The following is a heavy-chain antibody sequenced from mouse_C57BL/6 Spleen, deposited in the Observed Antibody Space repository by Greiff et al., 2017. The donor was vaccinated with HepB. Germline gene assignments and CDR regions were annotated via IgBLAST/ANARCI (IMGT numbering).Heavy chain of an antibody. CDR3: VRDPYYYGSSYGWFAY. D-gene: IGHD1-1*01. CDR2: IRSKSSNYAT. CDR1: GFTFNTYA. V-gene: IGHV10-3*01. Sequence: EVKLVESGGGLVQPKGSLKLSCAASGFTFNTYAMHWVRQAPGKGLEWVAGIRSKSSNYATYYADSVKDRFTISRDDSQSMLYLQMNNLKTEDTAMYYCVRDPYYYGSSYGWFAYWGQGTLVTVSA. J-gene: IGHJ3*01.